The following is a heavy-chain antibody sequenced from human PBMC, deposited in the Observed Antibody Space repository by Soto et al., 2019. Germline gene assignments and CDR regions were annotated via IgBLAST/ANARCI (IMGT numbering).Heavy chain of an antibody. CDR2: ISNTGTTT. V-gene: IGHV3-11*01. Sequence: QVQLVESGGGLVKPGGSLRLSCAASGFTFSDYYMSWIRQTPGKGLEWVSYISNTGTTTYYADSMKGRFTISRDNAKNSLFLQMNSLRAEDTAVYYCVRGGYTGHIYYWGQGTLVTVSS. CDR3: VRGGYTGHIYY. J-gene: IGHJ4*02. CDR1: GFTFSDYY. D-gene: IGHD5-18*01.